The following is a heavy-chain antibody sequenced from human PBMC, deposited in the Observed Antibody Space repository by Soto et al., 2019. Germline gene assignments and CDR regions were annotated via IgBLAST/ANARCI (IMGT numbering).Heavy chain of an antibody. CDR1: GGSISSYY. V-gene: IGHV4-59*01. J-gene: IGHJ3*02. CDR3: ARAPDYGDYTDAFDI. Sequence: SETLSLTCTVSGGSISSYYWSWIRQPPGKGLEWIGYIYYSGSTNYNPSLKSRVTISVDTSKNQFSLKLSSVTAADTAVYYCARAPDYGDYTDAFDIWGQGTMVTVS. D-gene: IGHD4-17*01. CDR2: IYYSGST.